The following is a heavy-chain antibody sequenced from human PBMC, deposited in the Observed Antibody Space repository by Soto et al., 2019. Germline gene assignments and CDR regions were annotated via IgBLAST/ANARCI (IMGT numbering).Heavy chain of an antibody. V-gene: IGHV1-46*02. J-gene: IGHJ4*02. D-gene: IGHD2-15*01. CDR3: AKRRVVGLTRSSFDY. CDR1: GYTFNRHY. CDR2: IDPSGGDT. Sequence: QVQLVQSGAEVRKPGASVKVSCKASGYTFNRHYIQWVRQAPGQGLEWMGMIDPSGGDTNYAKKFQGRVTLTSDTFTSTVYMELSSLRSEDTAVYYCAKRRVVGLTRSSFDYWGPGTLVIVSS.